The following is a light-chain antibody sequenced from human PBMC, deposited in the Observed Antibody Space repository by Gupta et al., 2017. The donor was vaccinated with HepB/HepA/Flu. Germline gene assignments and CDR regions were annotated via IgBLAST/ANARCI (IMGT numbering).Light chain of an antibody. J-gene: IGKJ1*01. CDR3: QEYHSYPVT. V-gene: IGKV1-5*03. CDR2: KAS. CDR1: QSINSL. Sequence: DIQMTQSPSTLPASVGDRVTITCRASQSINSLLAWYHQKPGKAPNLLIYKASILEIGVPSRFSGGGSGTDFTLTISSLQPDDFGTYYCQEYHSYPVTFGQGTKVEIK.